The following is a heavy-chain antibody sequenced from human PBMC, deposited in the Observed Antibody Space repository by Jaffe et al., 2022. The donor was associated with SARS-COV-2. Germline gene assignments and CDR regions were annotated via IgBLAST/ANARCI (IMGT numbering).Heavy chain of an antibody. CDR1: GYTFTSYV. CDR3: ARGENTRAVFDS. V-gene: IGHV1-3*01. D-gene: IGHD2-15*01. Sequence: QVQLVQSGAEVKKPGASVKVSCKASGYTFTSYVIHWVRQAPGQRPEWMGWINAGDGHTKYSEKFQGRVTFIRDTSASTAYMELSSLTSEDTAVYYCARGENTRAVFDSWGRGTLVTVSS. CDR2: INAGDGHT. J-gene: IGHJ4*02.